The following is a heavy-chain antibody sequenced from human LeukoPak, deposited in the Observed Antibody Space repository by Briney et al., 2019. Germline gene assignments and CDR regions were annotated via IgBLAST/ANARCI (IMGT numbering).Heavy chain of an antibody. CDR1: GFTFSSYA. V-gene: IGHV3-23*01. CDR2: ISGGGGST. CDR3: AKDLGSSGYQTPYYYYYGMDV. D-gene: IGHD5-12*01. Sequence: GGSLRLSCAASGFTFSSYAMSWVRQAPGKGLEWVSDISGGGGSTYYADSVKGRFTISRDNSKNTLYLQMNSLRAEDTAVYYCAKDLGSSGYQTPYYYYYGMDVWGQGTTVTVSS. J-gene: IGHJ6*02.